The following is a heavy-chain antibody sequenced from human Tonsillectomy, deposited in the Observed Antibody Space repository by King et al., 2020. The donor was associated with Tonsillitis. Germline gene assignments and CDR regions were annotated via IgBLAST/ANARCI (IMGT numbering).Heavy chain of an antibody. CDR3: ARDWVVYGAYSTVYYYYYGMDV. CDR1: GGTFSSYA. J-gene: IGHJ6*02. V-gene: IGHV1-69*01. Sequence: QLVQSGAEVKKPGSSVKVSCKASGGTFSSYAISWVRQAPGQGLEWMGGIIPIFGTANYAQKFQGRVTITADESTSKAYMELSSLRSEDTAVYYCARDWVVYGAYSTVYYYYYGMDVWGQGTTVTVSS. D-gene: IGHD4-17*01. CDR2: IIPIFGTA.